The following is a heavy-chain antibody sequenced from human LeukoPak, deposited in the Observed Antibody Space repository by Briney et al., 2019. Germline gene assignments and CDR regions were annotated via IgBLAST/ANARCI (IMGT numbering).Heavy chain of an antibody. CDR3: ARRIVGATDWFDP. CDR1: GYSFTNYW. D-gene: IGHD1-26*01. Sequence: GESLEISCKGSGYSFTNYWIGWVRQMPGKGLEWMGIIYPGDSDTRYSPSFQGQVTISADKSISTAYLQWSSLKASDSAMYYCARRIVGATDWFDPWGQGTLVTVSS. J-gene: IGHJ5*02. V-gene: IGHV5-51*01. CDR2: IYPGDSDT.